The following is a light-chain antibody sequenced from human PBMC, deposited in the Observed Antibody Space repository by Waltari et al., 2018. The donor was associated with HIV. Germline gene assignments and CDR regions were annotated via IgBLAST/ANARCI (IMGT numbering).Light chain of an antibody. CDR2: DDH. CDR3: SSYTSSSPYA. Sequence: QSALTQPASVSGFPGQSITISCTGTSSDVGGYNYVSWYQQHPGKAPKLIIYDDHNRPSGVSKRVSRSKSGNPASLTISGLQAEDEADYYCSSYTSSSPYAFGTGTKVTVL. J-gene: IGLJ1*01. CDR1: SSDVGGYNY. V-gene: IGLV2-14*03.